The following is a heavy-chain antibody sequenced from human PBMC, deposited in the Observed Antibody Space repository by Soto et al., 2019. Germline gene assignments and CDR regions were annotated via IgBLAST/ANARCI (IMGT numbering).Heavy chain of an antibody. CDR1: GGSISSGDYY. D-gene: IGHD2-8*01. CDR3: ARGDIVLMVRDVWFDP. CDR2: IYYSGST. Sequence: PSETLSLTCTVSGGSISSGDYYWSWIRQPPGKGLEWIGYIYYSGSTYYNPSLKSRVTISVDTSKNQFSLKLSSVTAADTAVYYCARGDIVLMVRDVWFDPWGQGTLVTVSS. V-gene: IGHV4-30-4*01. J-gene: IGHJ5*02.